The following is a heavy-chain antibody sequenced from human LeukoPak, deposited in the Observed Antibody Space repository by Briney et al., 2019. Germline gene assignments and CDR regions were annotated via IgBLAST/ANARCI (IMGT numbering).Heavy chain of an antibody. V-gene: IGHV3-21*01. CDR3: ARESIIAPAGTDFYYYGMDV. CDR1: GFTISSYTFGSYT. Sequence: PGGSLRLSCAASGFTISSYTFGSYTMNWVRQAPGKGLEWLASIDSTSRYIYYTDSVKGRFTISRDNSKNTLYLQVNSLRADDTAVYYCARESIIAPAGTDFYYYGMDVWGQGTTVTVSS. D-gene: IGHD6-13*01. J-gene: IGHJ6*02. CDR2: IDSTSRYI.